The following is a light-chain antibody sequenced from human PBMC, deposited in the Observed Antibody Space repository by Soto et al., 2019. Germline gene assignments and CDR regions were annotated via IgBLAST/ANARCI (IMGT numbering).Light chain of an antibody. Sequence: EIVLTQSPGTLSLSPGEKDTQSCRASQTVSSSYLAWYQQKPGQAPRLLIYGASSRATGISDRFSGSGSGTDFTLTISGLEPEDFAVYYCQQYGSSSWTXG. V-gene: IGKV3-20*01. CDR3: QQYGSSSWT. CDR1: QTVSSSY. CDR2: GAS. J-gene: IGKJ1*01.